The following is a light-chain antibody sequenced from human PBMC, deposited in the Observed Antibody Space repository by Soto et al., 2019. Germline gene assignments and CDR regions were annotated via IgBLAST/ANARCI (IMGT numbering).Light chain of an antibody. V-gene: IGLV2-8*01. Sequence: QSVLTQPPSASGSPGQSVTISGTGTSSDVGGHNYVSWYQQRPGKAPKLIIYEVTQRPSGVSDRFSGSKSGNTATLTVSGLQAEDEADYHCSSYAGINTLVFGGGTKLTVL. J-gene: IGLJ2*01. CDR3: SSYAGINTLV. CDR1: SSDVGGHNY. CDR2: EVT.